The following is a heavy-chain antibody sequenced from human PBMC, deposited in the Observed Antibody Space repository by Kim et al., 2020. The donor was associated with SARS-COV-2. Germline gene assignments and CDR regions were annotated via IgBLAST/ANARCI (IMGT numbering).Heavy chain of an antibody. CDR3: ARGDWTSWSGDLYI. Sequence: GGSLRLSCAASGFTFSSYDMHWVRQATGKGLEWVSAIGTAGDTYYSAAVMRRLSISCGDDTNSLFHQKNNIRSGDAAAYYCARGDWTSWSGDLYIWGHG. J-gene: IGHJ3*02. CDR1: GFTFSSYD. V-gene: IGHV3-13*01. CDR2: IGTAGDT. D-gene: IGHD3-16*01.